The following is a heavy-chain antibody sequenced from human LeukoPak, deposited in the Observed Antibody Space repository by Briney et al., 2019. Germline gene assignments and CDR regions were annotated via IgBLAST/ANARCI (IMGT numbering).Heavy chain of an antibody. CDR1: GGSISSYY. Sequence: SETLSLTCTVSGGSISSYYWSWIRQPPGKGLEWIGYIYYSGSTNYNPSLKSRVTISVDTSKNQFSLKLSFVTAADTAVYYCARGGYCSGGSCYYYYYYMDVWGKGTTVTVSS. D-gene: IGHD2-15*01. CDR3: ARGGYCSGGSCYYYYYYMDV. CDR2: IYYSGST. V-gene: IGHV4-59*01. J-gene: IGHJ6*03.